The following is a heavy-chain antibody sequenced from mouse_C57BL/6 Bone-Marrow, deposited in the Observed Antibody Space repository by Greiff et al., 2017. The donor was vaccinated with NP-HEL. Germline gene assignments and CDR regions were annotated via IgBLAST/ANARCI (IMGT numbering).Heavy chain of an antibody. V-gene: IGHV5-9*01. CDR2: ISGGGGNT. Sequence: EVKLVESGGGLVKPGGSLKLSCAASGFTFSSYTMSWVRQTPEKRLEWVATISGGGGNTYYPDSVKGRFTISRDNAKNTLYLQMSSLRSEDTALYYCARHLGYAMDYWGQGTSVTVSS. CDR3: ARHLGYAMDY. J-gene: IGHJ4*01. CDR1: GFTFSSYT. D-gene: IGHD4-1*01.